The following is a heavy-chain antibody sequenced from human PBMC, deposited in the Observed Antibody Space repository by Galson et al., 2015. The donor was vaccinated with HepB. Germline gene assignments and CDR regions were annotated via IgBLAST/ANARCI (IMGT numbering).Heavy chain of an antibody. CDR2: INAGNGNT. V-gene: IGHV1-3*01. CDR3: AREYRTLAAAGNYYYYGMDV. D-gene: IGHD6-13*01. J-gene: IGHJ6*02. CDR1: GSTFTSYA. Sequence: SVTVSCKASGSTFTSYAMHWVRQAPGQRLEWMGWINAGNGNTKYSQKFQGRVAITRDTSASTAYMELSSLRSEDTAVYYCAREYRTLAAAGNYYYYGMDVWGQGTTVTVSS.